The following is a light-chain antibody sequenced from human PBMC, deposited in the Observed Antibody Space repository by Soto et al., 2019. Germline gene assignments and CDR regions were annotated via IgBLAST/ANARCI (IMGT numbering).Light chain of an antibody. J-gene: IGLJ1*01. Sequence: QSALTQPASVSGSPGQSITISCTGTSSDVGGYNYVSWYQQHPGKATKLMIYDVSSRPSGVSNRFSGAKSGNTASLTISGLQTEDEADYYCSSYTSSSTPYVFGTGTKVTVL. V-gene: IGLV2-14*01. CDR2: DVS. CDR3: SSYTSSSTPYV. CDR1: SSDVGGYNY.